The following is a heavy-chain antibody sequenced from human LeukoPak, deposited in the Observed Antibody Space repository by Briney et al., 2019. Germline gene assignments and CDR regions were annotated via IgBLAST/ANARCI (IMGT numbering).Heavy chain of an antibody. V-gene: IGHV4-4*08. J-gene: IGHJ4*02. CDR2: IYSTGKD. CDR3: VRRDTGWNYFDY. CDR1: GGSINSHY. D-gene: IGHD6-19*01. Sequence: SETLSLTCAVSGGSINSHYWGWIRQPPGKGLQWIGDIYSTGKDNYNPSLKSRVTISLDTSKSHLSLNLTSVLAADTAIYYCVRRDTGWNYFDYWGQGILVTVSS.